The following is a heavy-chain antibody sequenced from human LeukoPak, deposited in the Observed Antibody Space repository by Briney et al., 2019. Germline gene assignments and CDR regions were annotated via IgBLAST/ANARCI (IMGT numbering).Heavy chain of an antibody. Sequence: SVKVSCKASGYTFTSYGISWVRQAPGQGLEWMGWISAYNGNTNYAQKLQGRVTMTTDTSTSTAYMELRSLRSDDTAVYYCARERVPGYSGYEPLDYWGQGTLVTVSS. J-gene: IGHJ4*02. D-gene: IGHD5-12*01. CDR3: ARERVPGYSGYEPLDY. CDR1: GYTFTSYG. V-gene: IGHV1-18*01. CDR2: ISAYNGNT.